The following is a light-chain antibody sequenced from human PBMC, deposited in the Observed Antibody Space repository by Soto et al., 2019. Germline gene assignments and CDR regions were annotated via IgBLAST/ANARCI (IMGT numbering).Light chain of an antibody. Sequence: QSVLTQPPSLSGAPGQRVTISCSGSSSNIGAGYDVHWYQQSPGTAPKLLIYANTNRPSGVPDLFSGSKSGTSGSLAIAGLQAEDEADYYCQSYDNSLSNVLFGGGTKLTVL. V-gene: IGLV1-40*01. CDR1: SSNIGAGYD. J-gene: IGLJ2*01. CDR2: ANT. CDR3: QSYDNSLSNVL.